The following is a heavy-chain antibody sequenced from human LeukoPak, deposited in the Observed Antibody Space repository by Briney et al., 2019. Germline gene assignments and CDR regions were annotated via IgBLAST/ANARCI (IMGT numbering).Heavy chain of an antibody. J-gene: IGHJ4*02. CDR3: ARRLIGYGDVMYYFDY. D-gene: IGHD4/OR15-4a*01. V-gene: IGHV5-51*01. CDR2: IYPGDSDT. CDR1: GYSFTSYW. Sequence: GGSPKISRKGSGYSFTSYWIGWVRQMPGKGLEWMGIIYPGDSDTRYSPSFQGQVTISADKSISTAYLQWSSLKASDTAMYYCARRLIGYGDVMYYFDYWGQGTLVTVSS.